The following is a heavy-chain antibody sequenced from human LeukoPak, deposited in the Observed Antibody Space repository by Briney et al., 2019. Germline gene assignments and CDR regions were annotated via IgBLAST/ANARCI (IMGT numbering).Heavy chain of an antibody. CDR1: GYTFTGYY. CDR2: INPNSGGT. J-gene: IGHJ4*02. CDR3: ARAAVLVGPGRYFDY. D-gene: IGHD2-15*01. V-gene: IGHV1-2*02. Sequence: GASVKVSCKASGYTFTGYYMHWVRQAPGQGLEWMGWINPNSGGTNYAQKFQGRVTMTRDTSISTAYMELSRLRSDDTAVYYCARAAVLVGPGRYFDYWGQGTLVTVSS.